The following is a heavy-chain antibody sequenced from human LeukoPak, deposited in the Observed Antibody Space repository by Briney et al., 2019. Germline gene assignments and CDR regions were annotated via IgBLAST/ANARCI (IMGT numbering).Heavy chain of an antibody. Sequence: SETLSLTCAVYGGSFSGYYWSWIRQPPGKGLEWIGEINHVGSTNYNPSLKSRVTISVDTSKNQFSLKLSSVTAADTAVYYYARGRIVVVTAIGAFDIWGQGTMVTVSS. V-gene: IGHV4-34*01. CDR3: ARGRIVVVTAIGAFDI. CDR2: INHVGST. CDR1: GGSFSGYY. D-gene: IGHD2-21*02. J-gene: IGHJ3*02.